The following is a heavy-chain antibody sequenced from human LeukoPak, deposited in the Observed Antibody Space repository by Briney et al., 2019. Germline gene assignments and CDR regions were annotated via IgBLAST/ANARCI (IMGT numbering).Heavy chain of an antibody. CDR3: ARLRADWLLYYFYYGMDV. CDR1: GFTFSSYW. D-gene: IGHD3-9*01. J-gene: IGHJ6*02. Sequence: PGGSLRLSCAASGFTFSSYWMSWVRQAPGKGLEWVANIKQDGSEKYYVDSVKGRFTISRDNAKNSLYLQMNSLRAEDTAVYYCARLRADWLLYYFYYGMDVWGQGTTVTGSS. CDR2: IKQDGSEK. V-gene: IGHV3-7*01.